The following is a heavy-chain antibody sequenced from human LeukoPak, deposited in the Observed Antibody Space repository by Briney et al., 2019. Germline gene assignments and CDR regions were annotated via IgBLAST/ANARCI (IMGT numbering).Heavy chain of an antibody. CDR2: IYYSGST. J-gene: IGHJ5*02. V-gene: IGHV4-31*03. Sequence: PSETLSLTCTVSGGSISSGGYYWSWIRQHPGKGLEWIGYIYYSGSTYYNPSLKSRVTISVDTSKNQFSLKLSSVTAADTAVYYCARDVVPAHNWFDPWGQGTLVTVSS. D-gene: IGHD2-2*01. CDR1: GGSISSGGYY. CDR3: ARDVVPAHNWFDP.